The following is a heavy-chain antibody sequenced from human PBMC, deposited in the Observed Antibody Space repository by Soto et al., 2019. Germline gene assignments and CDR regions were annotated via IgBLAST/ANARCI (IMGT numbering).Heavy chain of an antibody. CDR1: GDSITSCGYS. Sequence: SETLSLTCAVSGDSITSCGYSWNWIRHPAGKGLDWIGSTYHSGSAYYNPSLKSRVTISVDLSKNQFSLKLTSVTAADTAVYYCARAIDGGGYEAYFDNWGQGTLVTVS. J-gene: IGHJ4*02. D-gene: IGHD5-12*01. CDR3: ARAIDGGGYEAYFDN. V-gene: IGHV4-30-2*01. CDR2: TYHSGSA.